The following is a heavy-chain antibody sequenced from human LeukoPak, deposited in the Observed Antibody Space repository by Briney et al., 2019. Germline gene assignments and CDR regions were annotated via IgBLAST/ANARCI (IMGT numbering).Heavy chain of an antibody. CDR2: ISHSGFT. CDR3: ASSPRGGAVAGHYYFDF. J-gene: IGHJ4*02. CDR1: GYSISGGYH. V-gene: IGHV4-38-2*01. D-gene: IGHD6-19*01. Sequence: SETLSLTCAVSGYSISGGYHWGWIRQPPGKGLEWIGIISHSGFTYYNPSLKSRVTISVDTSKNQFSLVLNSVTAADTAVYYCASSPRGGAVAGHYYFDFWGQGTLVTVSS.